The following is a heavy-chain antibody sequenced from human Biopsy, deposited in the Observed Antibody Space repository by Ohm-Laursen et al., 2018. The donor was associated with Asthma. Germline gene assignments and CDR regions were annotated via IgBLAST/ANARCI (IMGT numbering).Heavy chain of an antibody. V-gene: IGHV3-11*01. Sequence: GSLRLSCSASGMSVSDYYMTWLRQSPGQGLEWLSHIGIKGTSIYYADSVKGRFTISRDNAKNSLFLQMNGLRADDTAVYFCAGGRYCSGASCLYGMDVWGQGTTVSVSS. D-gene: IGHD2-15*01. CDR1: GMSVSDYY. CDR3: AGGRYCSGASCLYGMDV. CDR2: IGIKGTSI. J-gene: IGHJ6*02.